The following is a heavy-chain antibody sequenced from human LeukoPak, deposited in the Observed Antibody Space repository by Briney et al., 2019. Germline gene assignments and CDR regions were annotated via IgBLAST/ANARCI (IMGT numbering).Heavy chain of an antibody. CDR1: GSTFSSHW. J-gene: IGHJ4*02. V-gene: IGHV3-74*01. CDR3: ARGIPNSYGKDY. Sequence: PGRSLRLSCAASGSTFSSHWMHWVRQAPGRGLVWVSRIKGDGSSTSYADSVKGRLTISRDNAKNTVYLQMNSLGGEDTAVYYCARGIPNSYGKDYWGQGTLVTVSS. D-gene: IGHD3-16*01. CDR2: IKGDGSST.